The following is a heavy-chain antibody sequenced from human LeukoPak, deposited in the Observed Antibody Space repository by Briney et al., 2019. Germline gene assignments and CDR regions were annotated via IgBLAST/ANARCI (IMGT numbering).Heavy chain of an antibody. J-gene: IGHJ4*02. V-gene: IGHV3-33*01. Sequence: GGSLRLSCAASGFTFSSYGMHWVRQAPGKGLEWVAVIWYDGSNKYYADSVKGRFTISRDNSKNTLYLQINSLRAEDTAVYYCARDNGSEGWYWGQGTLVTVSS. CDR2: IWYDGSNK. CDR3: ARDNGSEGWY. D-gene: IGHD3-10*01. CDR1: GFTFSSYG.